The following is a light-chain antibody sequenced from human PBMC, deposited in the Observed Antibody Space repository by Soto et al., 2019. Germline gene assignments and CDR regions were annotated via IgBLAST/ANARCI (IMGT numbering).Light chain of an antibody. CDR1: SRDIGSYNF. CDR3: SSYAGANSI. J-gene: IGLJ2*01. Sequence: QSVLTQPPSASGSPGQSVTISCTRTSRDIGSYNFVSWYQQYPGKAPKVMIYEVSKRPSGVPDRFSGSKSGNTASLTVSGLQAEDEADYYCSSYAGANSIFGGGTKLTVL. V-gene: IGLV2-8*01. CDR2: EVS.